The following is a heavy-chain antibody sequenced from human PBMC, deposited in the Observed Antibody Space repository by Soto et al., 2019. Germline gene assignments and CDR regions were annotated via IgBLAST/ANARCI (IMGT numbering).Heavy chain of an antibody. D-gene: IGHD2-2*01. J-gene: IGHJ4*02. CDR3: ASTALNCSSTSCYAY. CDR1: GGSFSGYY. CDR2: VNHSGST. Sequence: QVHLQQWGAGLLKPSETLSLTCAAYGGSFSGYYWSWIRQSPGKGLEWIGEVNHSGSTKNNPSLKSRVTISVDTSKNQFSLKLSSVTAADTAVYYCASTALNCSSTSCYAYWGQGTLLTVSS. V-gene: IGHV4-34*01.